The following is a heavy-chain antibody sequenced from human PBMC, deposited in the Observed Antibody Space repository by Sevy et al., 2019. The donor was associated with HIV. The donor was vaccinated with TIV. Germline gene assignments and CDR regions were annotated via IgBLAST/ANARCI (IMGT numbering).Heavy chain of an antibody. CDR1: GGTLSRYA. V-gene: IGHV1-69*06. CDR2: IIPSFGTA. J-gene: IGHJ6*03. Sequence: ASVKVSCKASGGTLSRYAISWVRQAPGQGLEWMGGIIPSFGTANYAQRFQGRVTITADKSTSTAYMELSSLRSEDTAVYYCARDLGYCSSTSCYSYYYYYMDVWGKGSTVTVSS. D-gene: IGHD2-2*02. CDR3: ARDLGYCSSTSCYSYYYYYMDV.